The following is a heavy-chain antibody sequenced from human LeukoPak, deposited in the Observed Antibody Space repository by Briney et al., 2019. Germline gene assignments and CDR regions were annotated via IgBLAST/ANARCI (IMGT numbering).Heavy chain of an antibody. CDR2: IYHTGST. CDR3: AGGHSSGWTAFDY. J-gene: IGHJ4*02. Sequence: LETLSLTCTVSGGSISSYYWSWIRQPPGKGLEWIGFIYHTGSTNYGPSLKSRVTMSVDTSKKQFSLKLSSVTAADTAVYYCAGGHSSGWTAFDYWGQGTLVSVSS. CDR1: GGSISSYY. V-gene: IGHV4-59*08. D-gene: IGHD6-19*01.